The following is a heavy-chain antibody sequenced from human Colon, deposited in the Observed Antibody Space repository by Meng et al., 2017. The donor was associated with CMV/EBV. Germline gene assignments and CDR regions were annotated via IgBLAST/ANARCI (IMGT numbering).Heavy chain of an antibody. CDR2: IDINGQNR. CDR3: VGHQGVPREGVRMF. CDR1: EFIFNNHG. Sequence: GGSLRLSCAASEFIFNNHGIHWLRQAPGKGLEWLSFIDINGQNRYNVDIVKGRFIVSKDKSKNTVFLQMNGLRVEDTAVYYCVGHQGVPREGVRMFWGQGTLVTVSS. J-gene: IGHJ4*02. D-gene: IGHD2-2*01. V-gene: IGHV3-30*02.